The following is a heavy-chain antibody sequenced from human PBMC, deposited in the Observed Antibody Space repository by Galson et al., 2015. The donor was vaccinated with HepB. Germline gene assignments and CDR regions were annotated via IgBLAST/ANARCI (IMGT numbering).Heavy chain of an antibody. J-gene: IGHJ6*02. Sequence: SLRLSCAASGFTFSDYGIHWVRQAPGKGLEWVAVVSYDGSNKYYADSVKGRFTISRDNSKNTLYLQMNSLRAGDTAMYYCAREGGLRFLEAGGMDVWGQGTTVTVSS. CDR1: GFTFSDYG. D-gene: IGHD3-3*01. V-gene: IGHV3-30*03. CDR2: VSYDGSNK. CDR3: AREGGLRFLEAGGMDV.